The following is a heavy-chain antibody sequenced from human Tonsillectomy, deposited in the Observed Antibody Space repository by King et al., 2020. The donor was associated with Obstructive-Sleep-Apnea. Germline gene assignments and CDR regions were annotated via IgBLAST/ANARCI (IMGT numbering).Heavy chain of an antibody. CDR1: GGSISRYY. J-gene: IGHJ6*02. CDR3: AREWASVVRGVTENHYYYGMDV. CDR2: IHTSGST. D-gene: IGHD3-10*01. V-gene: IGHV4-4*07. Sequence: VQLQESGPGLVKPSETLSLTCTVSGGSISRYYWSWIRQPAGKGLEWIGRIHTSGSTNHNPSLKSRVTVSVDTPKNQFSLKLRSVTAADTAVYYCAREWASVVRGVTENHYYYGMDVWGQGTTVTVSS.